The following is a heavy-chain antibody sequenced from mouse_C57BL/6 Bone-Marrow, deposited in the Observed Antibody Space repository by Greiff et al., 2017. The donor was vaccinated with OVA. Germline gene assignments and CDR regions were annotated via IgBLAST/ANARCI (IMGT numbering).Heavy chain of an antibody. Sequence: DVKLQESGGGLVQPGGSMKLSCVASGFTFSNYLMYLVRQSPEKGLEWVAQISFKFDNYATHYAESVKGRFTISRDDSKSSVYLQMNNLRAEDTGIYYCTGWAGTRVYYFDYWGQGTTLTVSS. D-gene: IGHD4-1*01. J-gene: IGHJ2*01. CDR3: TGWAGTRVYYFDY. V-gene: IGHV6-3*01. CDR2: ISFKFDNYAT. CDR1: GFTFSNYL.